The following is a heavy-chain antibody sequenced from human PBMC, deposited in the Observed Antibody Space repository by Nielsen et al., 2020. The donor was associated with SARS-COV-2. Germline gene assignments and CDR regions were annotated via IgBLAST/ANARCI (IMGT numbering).Heavy chain of an antibody. CDR2: ISAYNGNT. V-gene: IGHV1-18*01. Sequence: ASVKVSCKASGYTFTSCCISWVRQAPGQGLEWMGWISAYNGNTNYAQKLQGRVTMTTDTSTSTAYMELRSLRSDDTAVYYCARDLSEWSVDGMDVWGQGTTVAVSS. CDR3: ARDLSEWSVDGMDV. CDR1: GYTFTSCC. J-gene: IGHJ6*02. D-gene: IGHD3-3*01.